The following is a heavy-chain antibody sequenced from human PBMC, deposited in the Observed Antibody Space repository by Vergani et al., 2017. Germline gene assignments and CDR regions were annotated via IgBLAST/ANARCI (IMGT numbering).Heavy chain of an antibody. D-gene: IGHD3-22*01. CDR2: IYSGGST. CDR3: ARGYLGYYDSSGHYFDY. J-gene: IGHJ4*02. V-gene: IGHV3-53*01. Sequence: EVQLVESGGGLVQPGGSLRLSCAASGFTVSSNYMSWVRQAPGKGLEWVSVIYSGGSTYCADTVKGRFTISRDNSKNTLYLQMNSLRAEDTAVYYCARGYLGYYDSSGHYFDYWGQGTLVTVSS. CDR1: GFTVSSNY.